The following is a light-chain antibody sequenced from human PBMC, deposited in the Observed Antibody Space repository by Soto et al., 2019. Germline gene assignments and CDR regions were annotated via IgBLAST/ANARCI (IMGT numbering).Light chain of an antibody. V-gene: IGLV1-44*01. CDR2: SNN. CDR3: ATWDERLNGYV. Sequence: QSVLTQPPSASGTPGQSVTVSCSGSSSNIGRNTVTWYQQLPGTPPILLLYSNNLRSSGVPDRFSGSRSGTSASLAISGLQSEDEAESSSATWDERLNGYVFGSGTKGTVL. CDR1: SSNIGRNT. J-gene: IGLJ1*01.